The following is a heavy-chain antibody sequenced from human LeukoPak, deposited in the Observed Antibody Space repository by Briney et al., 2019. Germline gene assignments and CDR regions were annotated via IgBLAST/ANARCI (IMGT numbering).Heavy chain of an antibody. CDR1: GGSISSSSYY. Sequence: SETLSLTCTVSGGSISSSSYYWGWIRQPPGKGLEWIGSIYYSGSTYYNPSLKSRVTISVDTSKNQFSLKLSSVTAADTAVYYCARDQIDNYSSGWFYNWFDPWGQGTLVTVSS. V-gene: IGHV4-39*07. CDR3: ARDQIDNYSSGWFYNWFDP. J-gene: IGHJ5*02. D-gene: IGHD6-19*01. CDR2: IYYSGST.